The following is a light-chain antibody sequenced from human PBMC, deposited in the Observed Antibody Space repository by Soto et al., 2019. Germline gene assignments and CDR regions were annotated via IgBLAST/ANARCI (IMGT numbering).Light chain of an antibody. Sequence: IVLTQSPGTLSLSPGERATLSCRASQSVSSNSLAWYQQKPGQAPRLLIYGASSRATGIPDRFSGSGSGTDFTLTISRLEPEDFAVYYCQQYGSSPQTFGQGTKVDIK. CDR3: QQYGSSPQT. J-gene: IGKJ1*01. V-gene: IGKV3-20*01. CDR2: GAS. CDR1: QSVSSNS.